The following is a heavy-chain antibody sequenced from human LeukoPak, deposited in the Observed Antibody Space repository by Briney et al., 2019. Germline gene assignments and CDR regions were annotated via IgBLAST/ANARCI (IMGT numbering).Heavy chain of an antibody. CDR2: INPSGGST. D-gene: IGHD3-10*01. J-gene: IGHJ6*02. CDR1: GGTFSSYA. Sequence: ASVKVSCKASGGTFSSYAISWVRQAPGQGLEWMGIINPSGGSTSYAQKFQGRVTMTRDTSTSTVYMELSSLRSEDTAVYYCASDYYGSGSMWDYYYYGMDVWGQGTTVTVSS. CDR3: ASDYYGSGSMWDYYYYGMDV. V-gene: IGHV1-46*01.